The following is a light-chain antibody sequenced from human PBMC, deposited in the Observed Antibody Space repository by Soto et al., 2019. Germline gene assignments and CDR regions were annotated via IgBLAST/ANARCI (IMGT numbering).Light chain of an antibody. J-gene: IGKJ1*01. CDR3: QQYNRYSWT. Sequence: DIQMTQSPSTLSASVGDRVTITCRASQSISNWLAWFQQKPGKAPNLLIYDASTLDSGVPSRFSGSGSGTEFTLTIGSLQPDDFATHLSQQYNRYSWTFGQGAKVDIK. CDR2: DAS. V-gene: IGKV1-5*01. CDR1: QSISNW.